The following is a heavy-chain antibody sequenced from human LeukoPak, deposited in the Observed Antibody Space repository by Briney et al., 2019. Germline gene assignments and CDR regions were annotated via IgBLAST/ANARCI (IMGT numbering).Heavy chain of an antibody. Sequence: ASVKVSCKASGYTFTSYAMHWVRQAPGQRLEWMGWINAGNGNTKYSQKFQGRVTIARDTPASTAYMELSSLRSEDTAVYYCARGIAVAGTAVNYFDYWGQGTLVTVSS. J-gene: IGHJ4*02. D-gene: IGHD6-19*01. CDR1: GYTFTSYA. CDR3: ARGIAVAGTAVNYFDY. V-gene: IGHV1-3*01. CDR2: INAGNGNT.